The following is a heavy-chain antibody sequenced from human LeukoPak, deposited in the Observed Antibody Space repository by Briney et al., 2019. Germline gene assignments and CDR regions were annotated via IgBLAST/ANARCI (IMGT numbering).Heavy chain of an antibody. CDR3: ARDSSSSWYGFLDS. CDR2: ISGYNGNP. V-gene: IGHV1-18*01. CDR1: GYAFTRYG. J-gene: IGHJ4*02. Sequence: ASVKVSCKASGYAFTRYGVTWVRQAPGQGLGWMGWISGYNGNPNYAQKFQGRVTMTTDTSTNTAYMEVTGLRSDDTATYYCARDSSSSWYGFLDSWGQGTLVTVSS. D-gene: IGHD6-13*01.